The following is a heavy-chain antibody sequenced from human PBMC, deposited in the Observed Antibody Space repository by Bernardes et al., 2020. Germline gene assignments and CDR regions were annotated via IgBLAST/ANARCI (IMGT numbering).Heavy chain of an antibody. Sequence: VGALIRSCAASGFTFADSTMHWVRQGPGQGLEWVSLINWDGDTTHYADSVKGRFTISRDNSKTSLYLQMNSLTTADTALYYCAKSRGLGGGWKDGLDAWGKGTTVTVSS. V-gene: IGHV3-43*01. J-gene: IGHJ6*04. CDR2: INWDGDTT. CDR3: AKSRGLGGGWKDGLDA. D-gene: IGHD3-16*01. CDR1: GFTFADST.